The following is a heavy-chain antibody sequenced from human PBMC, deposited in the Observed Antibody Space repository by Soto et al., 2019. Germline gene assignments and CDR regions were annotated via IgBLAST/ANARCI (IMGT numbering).Heavy chain of an antibody. D-gene: IGHD3-10*01. CDR1: GYTFTGYY. CDR3: ARGSLWFGSAPSYYGMDV. V-gene: IGHV1-2*04. Sequence: QVQLVQSGAEVKKPGASVKVSCKASGYTFTGYYMHWVRQAPGQGLEWMGWINPNSGGTNYAQKFQGWVTITRDTSISTAYMELSRLRSDDTAVYYCARGSLWFGSAPSYYGMDVWGQGTTVTVSS. J-gene: IGHJ6*02. CDR2: INPNSGGT.